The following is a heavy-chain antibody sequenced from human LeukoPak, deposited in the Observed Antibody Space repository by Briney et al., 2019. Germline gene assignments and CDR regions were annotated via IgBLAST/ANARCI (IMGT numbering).Heavy chain of an antibody. CDR3: SKDAHSSSSTG. Sequence: GGSLRLSCAASGFTFSSYAMTWVRQAPGKGLEWVSSISAGGYNTYYEDSVRGRFTISRDKSKNTLYLQMNSLRAEDTAVYYCSKDAHSSSSTGWGQGTLVTVSS. CDR1: GFTFSSYA. CDR2: ISAGGYNT. D-gene: IGHD6-13*01. J-gene: IGHJ4*02. V-gene: IGHV3-23*01.